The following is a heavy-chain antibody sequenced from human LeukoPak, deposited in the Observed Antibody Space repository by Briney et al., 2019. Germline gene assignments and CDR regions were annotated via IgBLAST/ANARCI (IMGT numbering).Heavy chain of an antibody. J-gene: IGHJ6*03. Sequence: PGGSLRLSCAASGFTFSSYGMTWVRQAPGKGLEWISYITISSTTIYYADSVKGRFTISRDNAENSLYLQMNSLRAEDTAVYYCARVRDGYKPPKLSSYYYMDVWGKGTTVTISS. D-gene: IGHD5-24*01. CDR2: ITISSTTI. CDR1: GFTFSSYG. V-gene: IGHV3-48*01. CDR3: ARVRDGYKPPKLSSYYYMDV.